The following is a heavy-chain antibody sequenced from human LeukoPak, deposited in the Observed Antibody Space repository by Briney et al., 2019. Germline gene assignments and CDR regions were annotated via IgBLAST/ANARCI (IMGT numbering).Heavy chain of an antibody. J-gene: IGHJ4*02. CDR1: GYTFTVYY. D-gene: IGHD5-24*01. Sequence: ASVKVSCKASGYTFTVYYMHWVRQAPGQGLGWMGWINPNSGGTNYAQKFQGRVTMTRDTSISTAYMELSRLRSDDTAVYYCAREGGYNNRYYFDYWGQGTLVTVSS. CDR2: INPNSGGT. V-gene: IGHV1-2*02. CDR3: AREGGYNNRYYFDY.